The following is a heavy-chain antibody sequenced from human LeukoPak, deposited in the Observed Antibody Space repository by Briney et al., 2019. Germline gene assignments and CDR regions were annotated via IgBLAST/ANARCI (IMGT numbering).Heavy chain of an antibody. Sequence: SETLSLTCIVSGGSISSSSYYWDWIRQAPGEGLEWIGNFYDSGNTRYNPSLKGRVTISGDTSKNQFSLKLTSVTAADTAVYYCARHTRPGYSGYGNAFDIWGQGTMVTVSS. CDR1: GGSISSSSYY. CDR3: ARHTRPGYSGYGNAFDI. J-gene: IGHJ3*02. CDR2: FYDSGNT. V-gene: IGHV4-39*01. D-gene: IGHD5-12*01.